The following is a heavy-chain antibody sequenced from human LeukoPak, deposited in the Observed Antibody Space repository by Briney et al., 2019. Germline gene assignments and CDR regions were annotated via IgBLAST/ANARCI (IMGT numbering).Heavy chain of an antibody. V-gene: IGHV4-59*01. CDR3: ARLTDYGGTPSFDY. D-gene: IGHD4-23*01. CDR2: IYYSGST. Sequence: SETLSLTCTVSGGSISSYYWSWIRQPPGKGLEWIGYIYYSGSTNYNPSLKSRVTISVDTSKNQFSLKLSSVTAAGTAVYYCARLTDYGGTPSFDYWGQGTLVTVSS. CDR1: GGSISSYY. J-gene: IGHJ4*02.